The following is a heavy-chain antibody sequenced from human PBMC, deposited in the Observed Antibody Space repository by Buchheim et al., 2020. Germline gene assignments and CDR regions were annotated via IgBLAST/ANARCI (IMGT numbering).Heavy chain of an antibody. CDR3: ARDLENAAFDY. V-gene: IGHV3-74*01. D-gene: IGHD3-3*01. Sequence: EVQLVESGGGLVQPGGSLRLSCAASRFTFSNYWMHWVRQAPGKGLVWVSRINSDGSDTTYADSVKGRFTISRDDAKSTLYLQMNSLRAEDTAVYYCARDLENAAFDYWGQGTL. CDR2: INSDGSDT. J-gene: IGHJ4*02. CDR1: RFTFSNYW.